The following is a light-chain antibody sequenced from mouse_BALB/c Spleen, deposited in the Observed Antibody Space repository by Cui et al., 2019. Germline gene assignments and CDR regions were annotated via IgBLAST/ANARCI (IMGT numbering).Light chain of an antibody. V-gene: IGKV3-2*01. Sequence: DIVLTLSPASLAVSLVRSATIYCRASESVGYYGISFMNWFQQKTGQPPQLLIYAASNQGAGVPARLCGSGAGTDFSLNSLRREEDDNVMDFCYQSNEVPWTFGGGTMLEIK. J-gene: IGKJ1*01. CDR1: ESVGYYGISF. CDR3: YQSNEVPWT. CDR2: AAS.